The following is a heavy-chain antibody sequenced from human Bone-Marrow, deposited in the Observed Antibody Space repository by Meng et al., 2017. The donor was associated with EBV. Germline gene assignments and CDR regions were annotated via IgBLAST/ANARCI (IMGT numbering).Heavy chain of an antibody. CDR3: VKDLSGRFDT. CDR1: GFIFSGYG. V-gene: IGHV3-30*18. CDR2: IPSDASHNK. Sequence: QEQLVESGGGVVQPGWSLRLSCAASGFIFSGYGFHWVRQAPGKGPEWVAIIPSDASHNKYYADSVKGRFTISRDNSKNTLYLQMNSLKVEDTAVYYCVKDLSGRFDTWGQGTLVTVSS. J-gene: IGHJ5*02. D-gene: IGHD1-14*01.